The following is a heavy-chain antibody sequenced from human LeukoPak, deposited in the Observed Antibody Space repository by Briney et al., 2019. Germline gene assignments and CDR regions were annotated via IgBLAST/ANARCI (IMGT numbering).Heavy chain of an antibody. J-gene: IGHJ4*02. V-gene: IGHV3-7*03. CDR2: INFDGSEK. CDR3: ARDHVSPGLIFDY. Sequence: PGGSLRLSCVVSGFTFRSHCMSWVRQAPGKGLEWVANINFDGSEKHHVDSVKGRFTISRDNAKNSLYLQMNSLRADDTAVYYCARDHVSPGLIFDYWGQGTLVTVSS. CDR1: GFTFRSHC. D-gene: IGHD3-16*01.